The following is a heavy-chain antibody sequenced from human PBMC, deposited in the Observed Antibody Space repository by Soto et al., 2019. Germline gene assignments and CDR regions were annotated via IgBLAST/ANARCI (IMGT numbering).Heavy chain of an antibody. V-gene: IGHV4-39*01. J-gene: IGHJ2*01. CDR2: IFYSGST. CDR1: GGSISSSSYY. Sequence: QLQLQESGPGLVKPSETLSLTCTVSGGSISSSSYYWGWIRQPPGKGLEWIGSIFYSGSTYYNPSLKSRVTISVDTSTSQFSLKLSSVTAADTAVYYCARQPYSSGWYRHFDLWDRGTLVTVSS. CDR3: ARQPYSSGWYRHFDL. D-gene: IGHD6-19*01.